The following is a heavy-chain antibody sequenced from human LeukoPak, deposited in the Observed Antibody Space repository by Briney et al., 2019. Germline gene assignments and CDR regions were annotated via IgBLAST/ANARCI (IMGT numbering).Heavy chain of an antibody. J-gene: IGHJ4*02. D-gene: IGHD3-10*01. V-gene: IGHV3-23*01. CDR1: GFTFSSYW. CDR3: ARDLFDGALSSGSLFDY. CDR2: ISGSGDNT. Sequence: GGSLRLSCAASGFTFSSYWMSWVRQAPGKGLEWVSGISGSGDNTYYADSVKGRFTISRDNSKNTLYLQMNSLRAEDTAVYYRARDLFDGALSSGSLFDYWGQGTLVTVSS.